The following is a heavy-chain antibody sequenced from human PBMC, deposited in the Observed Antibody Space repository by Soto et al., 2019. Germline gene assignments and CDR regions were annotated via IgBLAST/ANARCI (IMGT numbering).Heavy chain of an antibody. CDR1: GGSFSGYY. CDR2: INHSGST. D-gene: IGHD3-10*01. CDR3: ARGGITMVRGVTPEDY. V-gene: IGHV4-34*01. Sequence: QVQLQQWGAGLLKPSETLSLTCAVYGGSFSGYYWSWIRQPPGKGLEWIGEINHSGSTNYNPSLKRRVTISVDTSKNQFSLKLSSVTAADTAVYYCARGGITMVRGVTPEDYWGQGTLVTVSS. J-gene: IGHJ4*02.